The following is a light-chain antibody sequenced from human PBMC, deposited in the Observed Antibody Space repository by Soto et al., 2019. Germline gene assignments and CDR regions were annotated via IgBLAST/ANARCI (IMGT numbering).Light chain of an antibody. V-gene: IGKV1-5*03. CDR1: QTIFSW. CDR2: KAS. J-gene: IGKJ2*03. Sequence: DIQMTQSPSTLSASVGDRVSITCRASQTIFSWLAWYQQKPGKAPNLLIYKASSLESGVPSRYSGGGSGTEFTLTISGLQPDDLATYYCQQYNSFPYSFGQGTKLEIK. CDR3: QQYNSFPYS.